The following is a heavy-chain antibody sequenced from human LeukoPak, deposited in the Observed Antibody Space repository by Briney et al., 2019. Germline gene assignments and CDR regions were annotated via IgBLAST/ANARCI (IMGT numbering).Heavy chain of an antibody. D-gene: IGHD2-8*01. CDR1: VYTFTSYY. J-gene: IGHJ4*02. CDR2: INPSGGST. V-gene: IGHV1-46*01. Sequence: ASVKVSCKASVYTFTSYYMHWVRQAPGQGLEWMGIINPSGGSTSYAQKFQGRVTMTRDTSTSTVYMELSSLRSEDTAVYYCARTDCTNGVCYIPYFDYWGQGTLVTVSS. CDR3: ARTDCTNGVCYIPYFDY.